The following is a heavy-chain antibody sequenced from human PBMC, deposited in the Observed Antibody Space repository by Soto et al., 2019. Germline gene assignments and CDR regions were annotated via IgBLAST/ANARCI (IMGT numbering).Heavy chain of an antibody. CDR1: GFTFSDYY. Sequence: PGGSLRLSCAASGFTFSDYYMSWIRQAPGKGLEWASYISSSSSYTNYADSVKGRFTISRDNAKNSLYLQMNSLRAEDTAVYYCARDFKRQKYQLPNWPLLVWGQGTLVTVSS. CDR2: ISSSSSYT. V-gene: IGHV3-11*06. D-gene: IGHD2-2*01. CDR3: ARDFKRQKYQLPNWPLLV. J-gene: IGHJ4*02.